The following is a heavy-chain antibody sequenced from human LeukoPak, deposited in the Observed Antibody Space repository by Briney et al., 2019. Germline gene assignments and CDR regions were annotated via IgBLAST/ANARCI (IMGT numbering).Heavy chain of an antibody. CDR2: RDKSGSS. CDR3: AGDGAVVGGADY. Sequence: SETLSLTCTVSGAFIRSYYWSWIRQPPGKGLEWIGYRDKSGSSYFNPSLKSRVSISVDTSENTFSLKVTSVTAADTGVYYCAGDGAVVGGADYWGQGTLVTVSS. D-gene: IGHD2-21*01. V-gene: IGHV4-59*01. CDR1: GAFIRSYY. J-gene: IGHJ4*02.